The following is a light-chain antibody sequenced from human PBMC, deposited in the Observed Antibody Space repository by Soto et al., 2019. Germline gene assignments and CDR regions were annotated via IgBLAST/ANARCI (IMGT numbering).Light chain of an antibody. CDR3: QQANLFPFT. CDR1: QGINSW. V-gene: IGKV1D-12*01. Sequence: DIQITQSPSSVSSSSGDIVTITFRASQGINSWLAWYQQRPGKAPKLLIYAASSLQDGVPSRFSGSGSGTDFTLTISSLQPEDYATYFCQQANLFPFTFGQGTRLELK. J-gene: IGKJ5*01. CDR2: AAS.